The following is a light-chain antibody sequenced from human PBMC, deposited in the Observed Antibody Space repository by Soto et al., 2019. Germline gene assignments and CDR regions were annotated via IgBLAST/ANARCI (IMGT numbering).Light chain of an antibody. V-gene: IGLV1-44*01. Sequence: QSVLTQPPSASESPGQSVTISCSGSSSNVGSNAVNWYQQLPGTAPTLLIYSNNERLSGVPDRFSGSKSGTSASLAISGLQSEDEADYYCATWDDSLNGYVFGTGTKV. CDR3: ATWDDSLNGYV. CDR1: SSNVGSNA. J-gene: IGLJ1*01. CDR2: SNN.